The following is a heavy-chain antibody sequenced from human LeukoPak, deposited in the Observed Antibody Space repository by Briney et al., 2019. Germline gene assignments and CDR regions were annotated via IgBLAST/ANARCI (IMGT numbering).Heavy chain of an antibody. CDR3: AKALAYSSGYLKWRENSEDYYYYYAMDV. CDR1: GFTFTSYG. V-gene: IGHV3-30*18. D-gene: IGHD6-19*01. J-gene: IGHJ6*02. Sequence: PGGSLRLSCAASGFTFTSYGMHWVRQAPGKGLEWVAIISYDGSLKNYADSVKGRFTISRDNSRNTLYLQMNNLRAENTAVYYCAKALAYSSGYLKWRENSEDYYYYYAMDVWGQGTTVTVSS. CDR2: ISYDGSLK.